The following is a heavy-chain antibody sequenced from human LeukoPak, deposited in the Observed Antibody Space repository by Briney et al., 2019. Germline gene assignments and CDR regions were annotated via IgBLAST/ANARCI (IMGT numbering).Heavy chain of an antibody. Sequence: GGSLRLSCVASGFTFSSYEMNWVRQAPGKGLEWVSSISSSSSYIYYADSVKGRFTISRDNAKNSLYLQMNSLRAEDTAVYYCARVIAVAGYYYYYYMDVWGKGTTVTVSS. D-gene: IGHD6-19*01. CDR3: ARVIAVAGYYYYYYMDV. V-gene: IGHV3-21*01. CDR1: GFTFSSYE. J-gene: IGHJ6*03. CDR2: ISSSSSYI.